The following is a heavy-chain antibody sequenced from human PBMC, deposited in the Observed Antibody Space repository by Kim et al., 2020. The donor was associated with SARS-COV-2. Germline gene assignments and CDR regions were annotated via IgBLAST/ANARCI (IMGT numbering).Heavy chain of an antibody. CDR2: IYYSGST. Sequence: SETLSLTCTVSGGSVSSGSYYWSWIRQPPGKGLEWIGYIYYSGSTNYNPSLKSRVTISVDTSKNQFSLKLSSVTAADTAVYYCARGPFRESWQQLVTKDGNWFDPWGQGTLVTVSS. J-gene: IGHJ5*02. V-gene: IGHV4-61*01. CDR1: GGSVSSGSYY. D-gene: IGHD6-13*01. CDR3: ARGPFRESWQQLVTKDGNWFDP.